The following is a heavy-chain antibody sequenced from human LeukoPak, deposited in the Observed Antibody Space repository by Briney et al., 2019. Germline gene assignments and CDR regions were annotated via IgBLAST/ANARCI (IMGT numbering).Heavy chain of an antibody. CDR3: ARTTTPWCMLDY. V-gene: IGHV4-38-2*02. CDR2: IYHSGST. J-gene: IGHJ4*02. CDR1: GYSISSGYY. D-gene: IGHD2-8*01. Sequence: PSETLSLTCTVSGYSISSGYYWGWIRQPPGKGLEWIGSIYHSGSTYYNPSLKSRVTISVDTSKNQFSLKLSSVTAADAAVYYCARTTTPWCMLDYWGQGTLVTVSS.